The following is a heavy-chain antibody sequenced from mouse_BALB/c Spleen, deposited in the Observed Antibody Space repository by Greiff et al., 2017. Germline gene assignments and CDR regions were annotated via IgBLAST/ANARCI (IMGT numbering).Heavy chain of an antibody. J-gene: IGHJ4*01. CDR2: IYPGSGNT. Sequence: QVQLQQSGAELVRPGTSVKISCKASGYAFTNYWLGWVKQRPGHGLEWIGDIYPGSGNTYYNEKFKGKATLTADKSSSTAYMQLSSLTSEDSAVYFCARSPGNYVGGAMDYWGQGTTVTVSS. CDR1: GYAFTNYW. D-gene: IGHD2-1*01. CDR3: ARSPGNYVGGAMDY. V-gene: IGHV1-63*01.